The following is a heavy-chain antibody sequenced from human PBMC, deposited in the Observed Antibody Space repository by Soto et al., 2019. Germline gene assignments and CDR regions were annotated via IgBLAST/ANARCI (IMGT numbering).Heavy chain of an antibody. CDR1: GGSISSYY. V-gene: IGHV4-59*01. D-gene: IGHD2-15*01. CDR3: ARGFVVVVAATATIDWFDP. CDR2: IYYSGST. J-gene: IGHJ5*02. Sequence: PSQTVSLTCTVSGGSISSYYWSWIRQPPGKGLEWIGYIYYSGSTNYNPSLKSRVTISVDTSKNQFSLKLSSVTAADTAVYYCARGFVVVVAATATIDWFDPWGQGTLVNVSS.